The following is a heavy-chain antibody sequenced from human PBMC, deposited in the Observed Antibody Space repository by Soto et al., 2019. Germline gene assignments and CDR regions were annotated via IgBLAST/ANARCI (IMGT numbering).Heavy chain of an antibody. V-gene: IGHV4-59*01. J-gene: IGHJ6*02. Sequence: PSETLSLTCSVSGGSIRSYYWSRIRQSPEKGLEWIGYFYHSGNSNYNPSLKSRVTISVDTSKNQLSLSLRSVTAADTAVYFCARISSVDPYGYVNGGLDVWGQGTTVTVSS. CDR3: ARISSVDPYGYVNGGLDV. CDR2: FYHSGNS. D-gene: IGHD5-18*01. CDR1: GGSIRSYY.